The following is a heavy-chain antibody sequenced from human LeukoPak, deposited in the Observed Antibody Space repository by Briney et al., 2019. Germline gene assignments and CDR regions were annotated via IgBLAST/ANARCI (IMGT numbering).Heavy chain of an antibody. D-gene: IGHD6-13*01. CDR2: IDHGGST. V-gene: IGHV4-34*01. J-gene: IGHJ5*02. CDR3: ARRPDYSTSWYSGRQAWFDP. Sequence: PSETLSLTCAVYGGSFSGYYWSWIRQPPGKGLEWMGEIDHGGSTNYNPSLKSRVTIPVDTSKNQFSLKLSSVTAADTAVYYCARRPDYSTSWYSGRQAWFDPWGQGTLVTVSS. CDR1: GGSFSGYY.